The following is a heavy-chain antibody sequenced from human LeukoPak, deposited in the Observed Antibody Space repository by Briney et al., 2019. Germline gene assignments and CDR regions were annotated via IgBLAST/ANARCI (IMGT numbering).Heavy chain of an antibody. Sequence: GGSLRLSCAASGFTFSSDWMHWIRQDPGKGLVWVSHINSDGSITTYAGSVKGRFTISRDNAKNTLYLQMNSLRAEDTAVYYCAREKVGYCSGANCQNWFDPWGQGTLVTVSS. J-gene: IGHJ5*02. CDR1: GFTFSSDW. V-gene: IGHV3-74*01. D-gene: IGHD2-15*01. CDR3: AREKVGYCSGANCQNWFDP. CDR2: INSDGSIT.